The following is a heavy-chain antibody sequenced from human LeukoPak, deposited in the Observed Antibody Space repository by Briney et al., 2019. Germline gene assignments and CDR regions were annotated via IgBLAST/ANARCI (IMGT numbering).Heavy chain of an antibody. CDR2: VYYSGST. J-gene: IGHJ4*02. D-gene: IGHD3-22*01. CDR1: GGSISSSSYY. CDR3: ASSGRLHYYYYSSGYVYFDY. V-gene: IGHV4-39*01. Sequence: SETLSLTCTVSGGSISSSSYYWGWIRQPPGKGLEWIGSVYYSGSTYYNPSLKSRVTISVDTSKNQFSLKLSSVTAADTAVYYCASSGRLHYYYYSSGYVYFDYWGQGTLVTVSP.